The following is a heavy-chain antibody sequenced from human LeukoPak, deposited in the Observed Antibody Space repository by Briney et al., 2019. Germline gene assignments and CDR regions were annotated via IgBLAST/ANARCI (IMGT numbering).Heavy chain of an antibody. D-gene: IGHD2-21*01. CDR2: IYYSGST. CDR3: ARAGRLLFTKPFDY. CDR1: GGSISSYY. J-gene: IGHJ4*02. V-gene: IGHV4-59*01. Sequence: SETLSLTCTVSGGSISSYYWSWIRQPPGKGLEWVGYIYYSGSTNYNPSLKSRVTISVDTSKNQFSLKLSSVTAADTAVYYCARAGRLLFTKPFDYWGQGTLVTVSS.